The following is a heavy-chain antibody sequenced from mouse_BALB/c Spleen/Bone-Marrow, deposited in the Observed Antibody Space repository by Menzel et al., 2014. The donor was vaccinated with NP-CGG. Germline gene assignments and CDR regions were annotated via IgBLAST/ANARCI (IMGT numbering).Heavy chain of an antibody. V-gene: IGHV1-9*01. J-gene: IGHJ2*01. CDR2: ILPGSGST. D-gene: IGHD2-14*01. CDR3: AREVREYYFDY. CDR1: GYTFSSYW. Sequence: QVQLQQSGAELMKPGASVKISCRATGYTFSSYWIEWVKQRPGHGLEWIGEILPGSGSTNYNEKFKGKATFTADTSSNTAYMQLSSLTSEDSAVYYCAREVREYYFDYWGQGTTLTVSS.